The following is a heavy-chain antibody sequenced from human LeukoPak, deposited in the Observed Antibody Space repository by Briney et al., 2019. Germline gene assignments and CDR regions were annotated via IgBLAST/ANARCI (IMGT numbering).Heavy chain of an antibody. J-gene: IGHJ4*02. CDR1: GYIFTTYW. Sequence: GESLKISCKGSGYIFTTYWIGWVRQMPGKGLEWMGIIYPGDSDPRYSPSFQGRVTISADKSISTAYLQWSSLKASDSAMYYCVRHGLGSSWFGFDYWGQGTLLTVSS. D-gene: IGHD6-13*01. CDR2: IYPGDSDP. V-gene: IGHV5-51*01. CDR3: VRHGLGSSWFGFDY.